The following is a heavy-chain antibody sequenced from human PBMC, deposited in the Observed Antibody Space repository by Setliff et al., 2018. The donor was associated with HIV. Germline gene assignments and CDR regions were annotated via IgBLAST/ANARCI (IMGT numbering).Heavy chain of an antibody. CDR2: INPGDGST. D-gene: IGHD3-22*01. CDR1: GYTFTSYY. Sequence: ASVKVSCKASGYTFTSYYIYWVRQAPGQGLQWMGIINPGDGSTIYAQKFQGRVTMTRDTSTSTLYMELSSLRSEDTAVYYCARDATYDSSGYYGRHFDYWGQGTLVTVSS. CDR3: ARDATYDSSGYYGRHFDY. J-gene: IGHJ4*02. V-gene: IGHV1-46*01.